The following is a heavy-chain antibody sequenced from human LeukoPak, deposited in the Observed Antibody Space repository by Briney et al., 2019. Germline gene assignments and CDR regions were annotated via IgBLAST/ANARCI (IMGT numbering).Heavy chain of an antibody. CDR3: ARDRVNWNDVGGLFDY. J-gene: IGHJ4*02. CDR2: IYSGGNT. CDR1: GFTVSNNY. V-gene: IGHV3-53*01. D-gene: IGHD1-1*01. Sequence: GGSLRLSCAASGFTVSNNYMSWVRQAPGKGLEWVSVIYSGGNTYCADSVKGRFTISRDNSKNTLYLQMNSLSAEDTAVYYCARDRVNWNDVGGLFDYWGQGTLVTVSS.